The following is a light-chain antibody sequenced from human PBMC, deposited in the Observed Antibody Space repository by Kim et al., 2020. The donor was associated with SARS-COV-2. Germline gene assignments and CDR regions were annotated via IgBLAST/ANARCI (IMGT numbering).Light chain of an antibody. Sequence: QTVVTQEPSFSVSPGGTVTLTCGLSSGSVSANYYPSWYQQTPGQAPRTLIYSTDTRSSGVPDRFSGSIVGNKAALTITGAQAEDDSVYHCVLHMGSGIWVFGGGTQLTVL. CDR2: STD. V-gene: IGLV8-61*01. J-gene: IGLJ3*02. CDR1: SGSVSANYY. CDR3: VLHMGSGIWV.